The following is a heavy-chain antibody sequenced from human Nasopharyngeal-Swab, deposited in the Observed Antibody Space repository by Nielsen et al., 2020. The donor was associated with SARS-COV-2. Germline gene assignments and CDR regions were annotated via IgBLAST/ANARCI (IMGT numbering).Heavy chain of an antibody. Sequence: ASVKVSCKASGYTFTGFYVHWVRQAPGQGLECLGRINPSNGVTIYAQKFQGRVTITRDTSNSTVDMELSRLRSDDTAVYYCAKVYESSGYYDAFDIWGQGTMVTVSS. J-gene: IGHJ3*02. V-gene: IGHV1-2*06. D-gene: IGHD3-22*01. CDR1: GYTFTGFY. CDR3: AKVYESSGYYDAFDI. CDR2: INPSNGVT.